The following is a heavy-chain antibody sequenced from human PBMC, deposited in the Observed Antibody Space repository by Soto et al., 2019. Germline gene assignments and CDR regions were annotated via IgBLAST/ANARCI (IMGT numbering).Heavy chain of an antibody. CDR2: IISSYSYV. Sequence: PGGSLRLSCAVSGFTFSSYTMNWVRQAPGKGLEWVSSIISSYSYVYYADSVTGRFTISRDNARNSLYLQMNSLRAEDTAVYYCARDWWDNSGYRDGIDIWGQGTMVTVSS. CDR3: ARDWWDNSGYRDGIDI. V-gene: IGHV3-21*01. CDR1: GFTFSSYT. J-gene: IGHJ3*02. D-gene: IGHD3-22*01.